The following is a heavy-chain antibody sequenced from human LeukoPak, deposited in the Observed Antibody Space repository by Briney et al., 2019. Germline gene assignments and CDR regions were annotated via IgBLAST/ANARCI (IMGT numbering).Heavy chain of an antibody. J-gene: IGHJ4*02. CDR2: IYSGGST. Sequence: GGSLRLSCAASGFTVSSNYMSWVRQAPGKGLEWVSVIYSGGSTYYADSVKGRFTISRDNFKNTLYLQMNSLRAEDTAVYYCAREGTMVRGADYWGQGTLVTVSS. V-gene: IGHV3-66*02. D-gene: IGHD3-10*01. CDR3: AREGTMVRGADY. CDR1: GFTVSSNY.